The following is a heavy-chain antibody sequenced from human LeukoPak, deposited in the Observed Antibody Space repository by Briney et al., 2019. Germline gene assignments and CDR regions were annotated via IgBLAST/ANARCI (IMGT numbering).Heavy chain of an antibody. CDR1: GYTFTSYG. J-gene: IGHJ5*02. CDR2: ISAYNGNA. D-gene: IGHD3-9*01. V-gene: IGHV1-18*01. CDR3: ARDYYDILTGYSGPNWFDP. Sequence: ASVKVSCKASGYTFTSYGISWVRQAPGQGLEWMGWISAYNGNANYAQKLQGRVTMTTDTSTSTAHMELRSLRSDDTAVYYCARDYYDILTGYSGPNWFDPWGQGTLVTVSS.